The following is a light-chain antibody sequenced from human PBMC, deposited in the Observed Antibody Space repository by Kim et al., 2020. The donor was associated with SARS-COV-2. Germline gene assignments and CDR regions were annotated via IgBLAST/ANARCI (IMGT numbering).Light chain of an antibody. CDR2: RDN. CDR3: QVWDGTTYV. J-gene: IGLJ1*01. Sequence: LALGQRPRSTCAGDNYGRKKVHGYQQEPGQAPVVVIYRDNDRPSGIPERFSGSNSGNTATLTISRAQAGDEADYYCQVWDGTTYVFGTGTKVTVL. CDR1: NYGRKK. V-gene: IGLV3-9*01.